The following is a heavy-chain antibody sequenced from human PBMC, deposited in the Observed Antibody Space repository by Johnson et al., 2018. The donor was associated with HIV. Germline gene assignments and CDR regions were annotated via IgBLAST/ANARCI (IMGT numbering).Heavy chain of an antibody. D-gene: IGHD5-24*01. CDR3: ARGWDAFDI. CDR1: GFTFSSYG. CDR2: ISNDGSNK. Sequence: QVQLVESGGGVVQPGRSLRLSCAGSGFTFSSYGMHWVRQAPGKGLEWVALISNDGSNKYYADSVKGRFTISRDNSKNTLYVQMNSLRAEDTAVYYCARGWDAFDIWGQGTMVTVSS. V-gene: IGHV3-30*03. J-gene: IGHJ3*02.